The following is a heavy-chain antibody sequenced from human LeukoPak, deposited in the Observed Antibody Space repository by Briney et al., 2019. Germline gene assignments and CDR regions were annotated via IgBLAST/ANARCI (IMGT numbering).Heavy chain of an antibody. V-gene: IGHV4-59*01. Sequence: PGGSLRLSCAASGFTFSSYAMSWIRQPPGKGLEWIGYIYYTGSTNYNPSLKSRVTISVDTSENQFSLKLSSVTAADTAVYYCARERTTPGYYFDYWGQGSLVTVSS. J-gene: IGHJ4*02. CDR3: ARERTTPGYYFDY. D-gene: IGHD1-1*01. CDR1: GFTFSSYA. CDR2: IYYTGST.